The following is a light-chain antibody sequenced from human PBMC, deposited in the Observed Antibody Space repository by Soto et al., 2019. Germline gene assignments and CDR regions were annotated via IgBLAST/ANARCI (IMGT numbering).Light chain of an antibody. J-gene: IGKJ2*01. Sequence: DIQMTQSPSSLSAAVGDTVTITCRASQSISVHLNWYQQKPGKVPKLLIYAASNLQSGVPSSFSGSGSETDFALTISSLQPEDFATHYCQQSYITPYTFGQGTKLQIK. CDR3: QQSYITPYT. CDR1: QSISVH. V-gene: IGKV1-39*01. CDR2: AAS.